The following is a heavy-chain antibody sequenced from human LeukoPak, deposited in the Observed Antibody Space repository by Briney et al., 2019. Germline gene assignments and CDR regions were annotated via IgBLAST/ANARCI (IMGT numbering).Heavy chain of an antibody. CDR1: GFTFSGYS. Sequence: GGSLRLSCAASGFTFSGYSTHWVRQAPGKGLEYVAAISSNGGSTYYANSVKGRFTISKDNSKDTLSLQMNSLRAEDTALYYCAKGRGYEAQYYYYYMDVWGKGTAVTISS. J-gene: IGHJ6*03. V-gene: IGHV3-64*01. D-gene: IGHD5-12*01. CDR3: AKGRGYEAQYYYYYMDV. CDR2: ISSNGGST.